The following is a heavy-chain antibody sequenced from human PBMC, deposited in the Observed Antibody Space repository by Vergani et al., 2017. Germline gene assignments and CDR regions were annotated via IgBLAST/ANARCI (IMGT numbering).Heavy chain of an antibody. J-gene: IGHJ6*02. D-gene: IGHD1-26*01. CDR1: GFTFSSYA. CDR2: ISGSGGST. Sequence: EVQLLESGGGLVQPGGSLRLSCAASGFTFSSYAMRWVRQAPGEGLEWVSAISGSGGSTYYADSVKGRFTISRDNSKNTLYLQINSLRAEDTAVYYCAKNSGSYYYYYGMDVWGQGTTVTVSS. V-gene: IGHV3-23*01. CDR3: AKNSGSYYYYYGMDV.